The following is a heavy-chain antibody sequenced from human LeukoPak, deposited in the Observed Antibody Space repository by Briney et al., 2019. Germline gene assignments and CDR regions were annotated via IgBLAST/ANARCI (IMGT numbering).Heavy chain of an antibody. J-gene: IGHJ3*02. CDR1: GGSISGNIYY. Sequence: KSSETLSLTCSVSGGSISGNIYYWGWIRQPPGKGLEWIGNIYYSGSTYYNPSLKSRVTISVATSKNQFSLKLSSVTAADTAVYYCVKTYEGDYILHPFDIRGQGTMVIVSS. CDR3: VKTYEGDYILHPFDI. CDR2: IYYSGST. V-gene: IGHV4-39*01. D-gene: IGHD4-17*01.